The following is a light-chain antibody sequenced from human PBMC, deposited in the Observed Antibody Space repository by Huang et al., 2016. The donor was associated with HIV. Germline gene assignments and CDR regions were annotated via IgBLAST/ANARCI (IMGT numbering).Light chain of an antibody. CDR2: CAS. CDR3: QQYDTWPPLT. CDR1: QSVGGK. V-gene: IGKV3-15*01. Sequence: ILLTQFPATLSVSPGQRVTLSCRASQSVGGKLAWYQQRPSQAPRLLIYCASTRVPTVPDRFSGSGSGTEFTLTISSLQSEDFAVDYCQQYDTWPPLTFGGGTKV. J-gene: IGKJ4*01.